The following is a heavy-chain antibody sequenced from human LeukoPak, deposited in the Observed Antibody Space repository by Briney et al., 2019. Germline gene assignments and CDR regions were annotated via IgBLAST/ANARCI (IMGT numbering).Heavy chain of an antibody. V-gene: IGHV4-59*12. D-gene: IGHD6-6*01. CDR1: GGSISSYY. Sequence: SETLSLTCTVSGGSISSYYWSWIRQPPGKGLEWIGYIYYSGSTNYNPSLKSRVTISVDTSKNQFSLKLSSVTAADTAVYYCARERIAARSDYIDYWGQGTLVTVSS. J-gene: IGHJ4*02. CDR3: ARERIAARSDYIDY. CDR2: IYYSGST.